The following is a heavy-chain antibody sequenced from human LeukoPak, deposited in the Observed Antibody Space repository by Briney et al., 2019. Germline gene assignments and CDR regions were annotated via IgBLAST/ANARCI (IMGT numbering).Heavy chain of an antibody. D-gene: IGHD3-10*01. CDR1: GGSISSSNY. CDR2: IYSGGST. V-gene: IGHV3-53*01. J-gene: IGHJ4*02. CDR3: ARDLVNGGFGELPVSY. Sequence: ETLSLTCAVSGGSISSSNYMSWVRQAPGKGLEWVSVIYSGGSTYYADSVKGRFTISRDNSKNTLYLQMNSLRAEDTAVYYCARDLVNGGFGELPVSYWGQGTLVTVSS.